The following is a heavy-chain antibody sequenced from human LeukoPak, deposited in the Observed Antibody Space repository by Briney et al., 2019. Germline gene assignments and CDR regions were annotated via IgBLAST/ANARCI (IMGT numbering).Heavy chain of an antibody. D-gene: IGHD3-16*01. CDR2: ISGSGDTA. CDR3: AKEDSAGGPNWFDP. J-gene: IGHJ5*02. CDR1: GFTFSNYA. V-gene: IGHV3-23*01. Sequence: GGSLRLSCAASGFTFSNYAMNWVRQAPGKGLEWVSAISGSGDTANYADSVKGRFTISRDNSKNTLYVQMNSLRAEDTAVYYCAKEDSAGGPNWFDPWGQGTLVTVSS.